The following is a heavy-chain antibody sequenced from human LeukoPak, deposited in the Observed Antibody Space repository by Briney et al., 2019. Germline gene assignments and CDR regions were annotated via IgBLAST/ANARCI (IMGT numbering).Heavy chain of an antibody. J-gene: IGHJ4*02. CDR3: ARLRGNGWYGSYFDY. Sequence: GESLKISCKGSGYSFTSYWIGWVRQMPGKGLEWMGIIYPGDSDTRYSPSFQGQVTISADKSISTAYLQWSSLKASDTAVYYCARLRGNGWYGSYFDYWGQGTLVTVSS. CDR1: GYSFTSYW. CDR2: IYPGDSDT. V-gene: IGHV5-51*01. D-gene: IGHD6-19*01.